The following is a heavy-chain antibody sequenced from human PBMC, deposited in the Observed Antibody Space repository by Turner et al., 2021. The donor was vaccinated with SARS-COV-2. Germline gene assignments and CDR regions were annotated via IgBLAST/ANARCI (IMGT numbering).Heavy chain of an antibody. V-gene: IGHV4-39*01. CDR2: MSYSEMT. Sequence: QLQLEESGPGLVKASETLSLTCGVSGGSVTNSFYFWGWVRQAPGRGLEWIASMSYSEMTYHNPSLRSRVSISKDTSKNQFSLRLTSLTAADTAVYYCARLPVGYYGSGSYYHYGMDVWGQGTTVTVSS. J-gene: IGHJ6*02. CDR3: ARLPVGYYGSGSYYHYGMDV. D-gene: IGHD3-10*01. CDR1: GGSVTNSFYF.